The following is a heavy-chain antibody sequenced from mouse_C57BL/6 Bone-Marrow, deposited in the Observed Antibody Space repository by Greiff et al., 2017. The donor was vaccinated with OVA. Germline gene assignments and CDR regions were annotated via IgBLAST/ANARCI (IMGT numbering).Heavy chain of an antibody. Sequence: QVQLQQSGAELVRPGASVTLSCKASGYTFTDYEMHWVKQTPVHGLEWIGAIDPETGGTAYNQKFKGKAILTADKSSSTAYMELRSLTSEDSAVYYCTRNNYDGYFAWFAYWGQGTLVTVSA. CDR3: TRNNYDGYFAWFAY. J-gene: IGHJ3*01. V-gene: IGHV1-15*01. D-gene: IGHD2-3*01. CDR1: GYTFTDYE. CDR2: IDPETGGT.